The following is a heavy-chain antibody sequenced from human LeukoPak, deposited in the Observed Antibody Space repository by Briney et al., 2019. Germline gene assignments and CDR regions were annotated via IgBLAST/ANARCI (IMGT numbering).Heavy chain of an antibody. V-gene: IGHV3-23*01. CDR2: IGGNDGTT. Sequence: GGSLRLSCAASGFTFSTHAMSWVRLAPGKGLEWVSAIGGNDGTTYYADSVKGRFTISRDNSKDTLYLQMSSLRVEDTATYYCAKRDSSGSYPYYFDCWGQGTLVTVSS. D-gene: IGHD3-22*01. CDR3: AKRDSSGSYPYYFDC. CDR1: GFTFSTHA. J-gene: IGHJ4*02.